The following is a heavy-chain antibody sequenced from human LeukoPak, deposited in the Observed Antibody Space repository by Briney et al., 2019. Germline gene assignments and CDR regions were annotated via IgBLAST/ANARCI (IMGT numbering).Heavy chain of an antibody. CDR2: IRYDRSNK. D-gene: IGHD1-14*01. Sequence: GGSLRLSCAASGFTFSSYGMHRVRQAPGKGLEWVAFIRYDRSNKYYADSVKGRFTISRDNSKNTLYLQMNSLRAEDTAVYYCAKDYEECGEPDPFCYYYMDVWGKGTTVTISS. V-gene: IGHV3-30*02. CDR3: AKDYEECGEPDPFCYYYMDV. J-gene: IGHJ6*03. CDR1: GFTFSSYG.